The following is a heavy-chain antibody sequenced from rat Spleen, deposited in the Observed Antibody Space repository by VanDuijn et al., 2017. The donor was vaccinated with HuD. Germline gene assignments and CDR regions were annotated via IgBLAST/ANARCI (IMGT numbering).Heavy chain of an antibody. V-gene: IGHV2S12*01. Sequence: QVQLKESGPGLVQPSQTLSLTCTVSGFSLTSYHVSWVRQPPGKGLEWIAAISSGGSTYYNSALKSRLSISRDTSKSQVFLKKNSLQTEDTAIYFCTGGGEVYDGSYYLDYWGQGVMVTVSS. J-gene: IGHJ2*01. CDR2: ISSGGST. D-gene: IGHD1-12*02. CDR3: TGGGEVYDGSYYLDY. CDR1: GFSLTSYH.